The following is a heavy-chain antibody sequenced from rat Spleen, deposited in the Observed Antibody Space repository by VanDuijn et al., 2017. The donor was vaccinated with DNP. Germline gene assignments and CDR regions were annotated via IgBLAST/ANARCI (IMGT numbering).Heavy chain of an antibody. J-gene: IGHJ2*01. Sequence: EVQLQESGPGLVKPSHSLSLTCSVTGFSITTNYWGWIRKFPGNKMEWIGHISYSGSSGYNPSLKSRISITRDTSKNQFFLQLNSVTTEDTGTYYCARYRITTRDYFDFWGQGVMVTVSS. CDR1: GFSITTNY. D-gene: IGHD1-10*01. CDR3: ARYRITTRDYFDF. CDR2: ISYSGSS. V-gene: IGHV3-1*01.